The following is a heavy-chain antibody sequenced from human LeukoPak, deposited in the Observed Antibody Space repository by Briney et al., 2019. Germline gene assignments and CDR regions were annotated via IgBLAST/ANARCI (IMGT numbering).Heavy chain of an antibody. V-gene: IGHV1-46*01. CDR1: GDTFSSYA. CDR3: ARDYCSGGSCYPGLLGGAFDI. CDR2: INPSGGST. D-gene: IGHD2-15*01. Sequence: ASVKVSCKASGDTFSSYAVSWVRQAPGQGLEWMGIINPSGGSTSYAQKFQGRVTMTRDTSTSTVYMELSSLRSEDTAVYYCARDYCSGGSCYPGLLGGAFDIWGQGTMVTVSS. J-gene: IGHJ3*02.